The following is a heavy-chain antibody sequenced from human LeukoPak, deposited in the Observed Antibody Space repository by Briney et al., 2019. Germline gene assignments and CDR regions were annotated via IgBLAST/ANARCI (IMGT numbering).Heavy chain of an antibody. CDR3: AREENAFDI. Sequence: SETLSLTCTVSNGSINTRSYYWGWLRQPPGTELEWIGSIYSGGTVYYNPSLKSRVNISLDTSKNQFSLRLSSVTAADTAMYYCAREENAFDIWGQGTMVAVSS. J-gene: IGHJ3*02. CDR2: IYSGGTV. CDR1: NGSINTRSYY. V-gene: IGHV4-39*07.